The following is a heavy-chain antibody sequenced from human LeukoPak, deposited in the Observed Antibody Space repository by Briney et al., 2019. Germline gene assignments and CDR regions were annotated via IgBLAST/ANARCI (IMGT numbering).Heavy chain of an antibody. CDR3: ARVPHGETVFGVVLYWLDP. CDR1: GYSMRSGYY. CDR2: TYHSGST. J-gene: IGHJ5*02. Sequence: SETLSLTCTVSGYSMRSGYYWGWIRQPPGKGLEWIGSTYHSGSTNYNPSLKSRVTISVDTSKNQFSLKLNSVTAADTAVCYCARVPHGETVFGVVLYWLDPWGQGTLVTVFS. V-gene: IGHV4-38-2*02. D-gene: IGHD3-3*01.